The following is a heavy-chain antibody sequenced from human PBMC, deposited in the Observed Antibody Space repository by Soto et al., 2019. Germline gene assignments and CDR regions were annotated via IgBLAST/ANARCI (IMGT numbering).Heavy chain of an antibody. D-gene: IGHD3-3*01. Sequence: ASETLSLTCTVSGGSISNGGYYWTWIRQHPXKGLEWIGYIYYSGSTYYNPSLKSRVTISVDTSKNQFSLKLTSVTAADTAVYYCARDVTDFWSGHERMDVWGQGTTVTVSS. V-gene: IGHV4-31*03. CDR2: IYYSGST. CDR3: ARDVTDFWSGHERMDV. CDR1: GGSISNGGYY. J-gene: IGHJ6*02.